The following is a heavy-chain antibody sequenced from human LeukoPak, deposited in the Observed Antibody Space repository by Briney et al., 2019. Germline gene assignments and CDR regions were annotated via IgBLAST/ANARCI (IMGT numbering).Heavy chain of an antibody. Sequence: GGSLRLSCAASGFTFSNSEMNWVRQAPGKGLEWVSYIDFSGYTIYYADSVKGRFSISRDNAKNSLYLQMNSLRAEDTAIYYCARGFGVAYYYYSMDVWGKGTTVTISS. CDR1: GFTFSNSE. J-gene: IGHJ6*03. CDR2: IDFSGYTI. V-gene: IGHV3-48*03. D-gene: IGHD3-3*01. CDR3: ARGFGVAYYYYSMDV.